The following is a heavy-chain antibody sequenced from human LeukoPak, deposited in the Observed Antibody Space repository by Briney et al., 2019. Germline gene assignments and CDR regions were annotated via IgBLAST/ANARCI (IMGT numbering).Heavy chain of an antibody. D-gene: IGHD5-18*01. J-gene: IGHJ4*02. CDR1: GGSVSSGSYY. CDR3: ARGTRGYSYGYVAY. V-gene: IGHV4-61*01. CDR2: IHYSGST. Sequence: SETLSLTCTVSGGSVSSGSYYWSWIRQPPGKGLEWIGYIHYSGSTNYNPSLKSRVTISVDTSKNQFSLKLSSVTAADTAVYYCARGTRGYSYGYVAYWGQGTLVTVSS.